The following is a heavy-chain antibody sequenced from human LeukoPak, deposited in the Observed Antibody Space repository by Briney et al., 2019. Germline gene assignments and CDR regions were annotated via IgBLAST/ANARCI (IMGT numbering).Heavy chain of an antibody. CDR1: GFTFGDFA. V-gene: IGHV3-66*01. CDR3: ARRSSEYSSSWFYGMDV. Sequence: GGSLRLSCTASGFTFGDFAMTWVRQAPGKGLEWVSVIYSGGSTYYADSVEGRFTISRDNSKNTLYLQMNSLRAEDTAVYYCARRSSEYSSSWFYGMDVWGQGTTVTVSS. CDR2: IYSGGST. J-gene: IGHJ6*02. D-gene: IGHD6-13*01.